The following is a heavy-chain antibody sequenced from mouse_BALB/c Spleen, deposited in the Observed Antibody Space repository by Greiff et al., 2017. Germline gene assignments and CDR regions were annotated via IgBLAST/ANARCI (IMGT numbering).Heavy chain of an antibody. CDR2: IWSGGST. CDR3: ARNCRYDGWFAY. V-gene: IGHV2-2*02. CDR1: GFSLTSYG. Sequence: QVQLQQSGPGLVQPSQSLSITCTVSGFSLTSYGVHWVRQSPGKGLEWLGVIWSGGSTDYNAAFISRLSISKDNSKSQVFFKMNSLQANDTAIYYCARNCRYDGWFAYWGQGTLVTVSA. D-gene: IGHD2-14*01. J-gene: IGHJ3*01.